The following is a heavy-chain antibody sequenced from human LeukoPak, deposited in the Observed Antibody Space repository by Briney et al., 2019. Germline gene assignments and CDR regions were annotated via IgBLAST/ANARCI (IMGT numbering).Heavy chain of an antibody. D-gene: IGHD5-18*01. V-gene: IGHV3-30-3*01. J-gene: IGHJ6*02. CDR2: ISYDGSNK. CDR3: ARDTAMVSRLHYYYGMDV. Sequence: GGSLRLSCAASGFTFSSYAMHWVRQAPGKGLEWVAVISYDGSNKYYADSVKGRFTISRDNSKNTLYLQMNSLRAEDTAVYYCARDTAMVSRLHYYYGMDVWGQGTTVTVSS. CDR1: GFTFSSYA.